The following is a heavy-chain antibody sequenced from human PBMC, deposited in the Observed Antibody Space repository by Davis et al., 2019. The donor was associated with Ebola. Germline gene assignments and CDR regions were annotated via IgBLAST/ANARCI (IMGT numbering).Heavy chain of an antibody. CDR2: IVVGSGST. Sequence: AASVKVSCKASGLTFSSSIVQWVRHARGQRPEWIGWIVVGSGSTDYAEKFQERLTITRDMSTGTVYMDLSSLRSEDTAIYYCAADSLSTDTPFDFWGQGTLVTVSS. V-gene: IGHV1-58*01. CDR3: AADSLSTDTPFDF. J-gene: IGHJ4*02. D-gene: IGHD4-17*01. CDR1: GLTFSSSI.